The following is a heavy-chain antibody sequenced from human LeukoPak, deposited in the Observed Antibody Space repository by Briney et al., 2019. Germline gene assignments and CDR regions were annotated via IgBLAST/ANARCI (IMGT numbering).Heavy chain of an antibody. CDR1: GFTFGDSG. V-gene: IGHV3-7*01. CDR3: ATYTHWVAGDV. CDR2: MNQDGSEK. Sequence: GGSRRFSCAAPGFTFGDSGMSWVRKAPGKGLKWVANMNQDGSEKDYVDSVKGRFTISRDNARNSLYLQMGSLRAEDTAVYYCATYTHWVAGDVWGQGTTVTVSS. D-gene: IGHD3-16*01. J-gene: IGHJ6*02.